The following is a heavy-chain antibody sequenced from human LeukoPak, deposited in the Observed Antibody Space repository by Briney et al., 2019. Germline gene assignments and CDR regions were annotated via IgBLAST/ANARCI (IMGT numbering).Heavy chain of an antibody. V-gene: IGHV4-39*01. Sequence: SETLSLTCTVSGGSINNSSYYWGWIRQPPGRGLEWIGSINFGGSTYYNPSLKSRVTISIDTSNNDFSLRLSSVTAADTAVYYCAKHVVAGWNFDLWGQGNLVTVSS. J-gene: IGHJ5*02. CDR1: GGSINNSSYY. CDR2: INFGGST. CDR3: AKHVVAGWNFDL. D-gene: IGHD6-19*01.